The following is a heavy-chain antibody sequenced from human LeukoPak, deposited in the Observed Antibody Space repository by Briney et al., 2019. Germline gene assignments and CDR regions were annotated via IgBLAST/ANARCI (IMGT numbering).Heavy chain of an antibody. CDR1: GGSFSDYY. CDR2: VNHNGIT. J-gene: IGHJ5*02. D-gene: IGHD2-2*01. Sequence: SETLSLTCAVYGGSFSDYYWTWIRQPQGKWLEWIGEVNHNGITNYNPSLKSRVTISVDTSKNQFSLKLSSVTAADTAVYYCARGGREIPPARPYKPGNWFDPWGQGTLVTVSS. CDR3: ARGGREIPPARPYKPGNWFDP. V-gene: IGHV4-34*01.